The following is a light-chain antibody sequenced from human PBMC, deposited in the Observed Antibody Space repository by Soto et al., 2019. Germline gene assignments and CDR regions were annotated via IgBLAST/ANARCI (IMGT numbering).Light chain of an antibody. Sequence: EIVMTQSPGTLSLSPGERATISCRASQVIVSRYLAWYHQKSGQAPRLLIYGASSRATDIPDRFSGSGSGTDFTLTISRLEPEDFGVYYCQQFGSSIPHTFGQGTKLEIK. J-gene: IGKJ2*01. V-gene: IGKV3-20*01. CDR3: QQFGSSIPHT. CDR2: GAS. CDR1: QVIVSRY.